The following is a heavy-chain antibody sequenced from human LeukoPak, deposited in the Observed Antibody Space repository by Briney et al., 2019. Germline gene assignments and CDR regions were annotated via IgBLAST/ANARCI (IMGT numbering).Heavy chain of an antibody. D-gene: IGHD4-17*01. CDR2: LNPNNGNT. J-gene: IGHJ4*02. V-gene: IGHV1-8*01. CDR1: GYMFTSYD. Sequence: GASVKVSCKTSGYMFTSYDINWVRQATGQGLEWMGRLNPNNGNTVSAQKFQGRVTMTRDTSISTAYMDLSSLGYEDTAIYYCAIPHDYGDQDWWGQGTLVTVSS. CDR3: AIPHDYGDQDW.